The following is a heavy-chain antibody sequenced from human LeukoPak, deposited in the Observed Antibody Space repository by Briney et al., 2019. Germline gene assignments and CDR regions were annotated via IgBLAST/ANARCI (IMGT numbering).Heavy chain of an antibody. D-gene: IGHD5-18*01. J-gene: IGHJ4*02. V-gene: IGHV3-30*18. Sequence: GGSLRLSCAASGFTFSSYEMNWVRQAPGKGLEWVALISYDGNNKYYADSVKGRFTISRDNSKNTLYLQMNNLRVADTAVYYCAKGYLLKGYSYDYYFDYWGQGTLVTVSS. CDR1: GFTFSSYE. CDR3: AKGYLLKGYSYDYYFDY. CDR2: ISYDGNNK.